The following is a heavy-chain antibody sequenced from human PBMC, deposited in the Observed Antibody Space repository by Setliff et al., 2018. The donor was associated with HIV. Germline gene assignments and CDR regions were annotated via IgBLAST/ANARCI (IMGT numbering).Heavy chain of an antibody. CDR2: ISHSGHT. D-gene: IGHD3-3*01. V-gene: IGHV4-34*01. J-gene: IGHJ6*03. CDR3: ATTTIFEVPRYYYYYMDV. Sequence: SETLSLTCAVYGGSFGDYYWIWIRQPPGKGLEWIGEISHSGHTNYNPSLNGRVTFSVDMSKNQFSLKLSSVTAADTAVYYCATTTIFEVPRYYYYYMDVWGKGTTVTV. CDR1: GGSFGDYY.